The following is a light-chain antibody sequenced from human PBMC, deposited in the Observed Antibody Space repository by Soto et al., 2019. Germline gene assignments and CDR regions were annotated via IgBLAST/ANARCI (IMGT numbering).Light chain of an antibody. J-gene: IGKJ2*01. Sequence: EIVMTQSPATLSVSPGERITLSCRASRTVGSKLAWYQQKPGQAPRLLISDASTRATGIPARFSGSGSGTEFTLTISSLQSEDFAFYYCQQYSNWKTFGQGTKLEIK. CDR2: DAS. CDR3: QQYSNWKT. V-gene: IGKV3-15*01. CDR1: RTVGSK.